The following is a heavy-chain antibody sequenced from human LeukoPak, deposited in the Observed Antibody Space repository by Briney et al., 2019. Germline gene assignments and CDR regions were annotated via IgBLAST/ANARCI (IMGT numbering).Heavy chain of an antibody. CDR1: GFTFSSYA. CDR2: ISGSSSSS. D-gene: IGHD3-22*01. Sequence: GGSLRLSCAASGFTFSSYAMSWVRQAPGKGLEWVSGISGSSSSSYYADSVKGRFTISRDYSNNTVYLQMNSLRAEDTAVYYCVKEGEVVITHRFDSWGQGTLVTVSS. CDR3: VKEGEVVITHRFDS. J-gene: IGHJ4*02. V-gene: IGHV3-23*01.